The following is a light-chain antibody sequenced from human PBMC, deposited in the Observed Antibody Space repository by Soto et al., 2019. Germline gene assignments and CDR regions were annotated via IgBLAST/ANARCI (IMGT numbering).Light chain of an antibody. J-gene: IGKJ1*01. Sequence: DIVMTQSPDSLAVSLGERATINCKSSQSVLYSSNNKNYLAWYQQKPGQPPKLLIYWASTRESGVPDRFSGSGSGTDFTLTISSLRDEDVAVYYCQQYYSTPTFGQGTKVEI. CDR3: QQYYSTPT. CDR1: QSVLYSSNNKNY. V-gene: IGKV4-1*01. CDR2: WAS.